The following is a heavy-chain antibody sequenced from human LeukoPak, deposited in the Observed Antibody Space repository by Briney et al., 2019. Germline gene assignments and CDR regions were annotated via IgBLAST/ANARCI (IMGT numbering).Heavy chain of an antibody. CDR2: IYSGGST. D-gene: IGHD5-24*01. J-gene: IGHJ4*02. Sequence: GGSLRLSCAASGFTVSSNYMSWVRQAPGKGLEWVSVIYSGGSTYYADSVKGRFTISRDNSKNTLYLQMNSLRAEDTAVYYCAREGGGYNGSFDYWGQGTLVTVSS. CDR3: AREGGGYNGSFDY. V-gene: IGHV3-53*01. CDR1: GFTVSSNY.